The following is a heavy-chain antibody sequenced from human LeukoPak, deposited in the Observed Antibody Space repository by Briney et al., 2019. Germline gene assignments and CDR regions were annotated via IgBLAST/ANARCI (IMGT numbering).Heavy chain of an antibody. CDR2: INTNTGNP. J-gene: IGHJ6*04. D-gene: IGHD3-16*01. CDR3: ARVLGGLNLGMDV. Sequence: ASVKVSCKASGYTFTSYDINWVRQAPGQGLEWVGWINTNTGNPTYAQGFTGRFVFSLDTSVSTAYLQISSLKAEDTAVYYCARVLGGLNLGMDVWGKGSTVTVSP. CDR1: GYTFTSYD. V-gene: IGHV7-4-1*02.